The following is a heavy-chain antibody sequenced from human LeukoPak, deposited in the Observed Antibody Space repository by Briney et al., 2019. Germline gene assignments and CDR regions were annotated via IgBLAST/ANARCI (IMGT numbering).Heavy chain of an antibody. Sequence: PGRSLRLSCALSGFTPSSYDMHWVRHTAGKGLGWVAAIYTAGVTHYPGSVRGRFTISRENAKNSFFLQMNSLRAGDTAVYYCARGGYFGSGPMDVWGQGTTVTVSS. J-gene: IGHJ6*02. CDR3: ARGGYFGSGPMDV. CDR1: GFTPSSYD. D-gene: IGHD3-10*01. CDR2: IYTAGVT. V-gene: IGHV3-13*01.